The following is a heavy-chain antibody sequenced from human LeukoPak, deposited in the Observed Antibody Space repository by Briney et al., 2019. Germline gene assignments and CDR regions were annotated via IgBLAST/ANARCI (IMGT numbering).Heavy chain of an antibody. J-gene: IGHJ6*02. Sequence: AVTVSCKASGYTFTSYYMHWVRQAPGQGVEGMGIINPSGGSTSYAQKFQGRVTMTSDTSTSTVYMELSSLRSEDTAVYYCARDGSPDDYCMDVWGQGTTVTVSS. V-gene: IGHV1-46*01. CDR2: INPSGGST. D-gene: IGHD1-26*01. CDR3: ARDGSPDDYCMDV. CDR1: GYTFTSYY.